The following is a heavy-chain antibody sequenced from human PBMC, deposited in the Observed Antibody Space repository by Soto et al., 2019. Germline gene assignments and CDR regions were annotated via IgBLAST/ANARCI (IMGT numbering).Heavy chain of an antibody. D-gene: IGHD1-26*01. CDR3: ARGGLGGSYLFDY. CDR2: IYHTGST. Sequence: PLETLSLTWSVSGGSISTVGHYWTWIRQPPGKGLEWIGSIYHTGSTYYSKSLRSRLTMSVDTSKSQFSLKLSSVTAADTAVYYCARGGLGGSYLFDYWGQGTLVTVSS. J-gene: IGHJ4*02. CDR1: GGSISTVGHY. V-gene: IGHV4-31*02.